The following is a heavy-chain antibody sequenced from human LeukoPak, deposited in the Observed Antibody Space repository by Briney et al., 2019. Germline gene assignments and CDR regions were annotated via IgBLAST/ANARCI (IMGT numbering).Heavy chain of an antibody. CDR2: INTNTGNP. Sequence: ASVKVSCKASGYTFTSYGISWVRQAPGQGLEWMGWINTNTGNPTYAQGFTGRFVFSLDTSVSTAYLQISSLKAEDTAVYYCAKVSSSSGPWFDPWGQGTLVTVSS. CDR1: GYTFTSYG. CDR3: AKVSSSSGPWFDP. D-gene: IGHD6-6*01. J-gene: IGHJ5*02. V-gene: IGHV7-4-1*02.